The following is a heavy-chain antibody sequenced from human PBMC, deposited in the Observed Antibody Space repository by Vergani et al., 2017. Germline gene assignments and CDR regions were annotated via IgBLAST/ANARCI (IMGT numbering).Heavy chain of an antibody. D-gene: IGHD3-3*01. Sequence: QVQLVESGPGLVKPSETLSLTCTVSGGSISSYYWSWIRQPPGKGLEWIGYIYYSGSTNYNPSLKSRVTISVDTSKNQFSLKLSSVTAADTAVYYCARQGVRLNRIDNYYYYMDVWGKGP. V-gene: IGHV4-59*01. J-gene: IGHJ6*03. CDR1: GGSISSYY. CDR3: ARQGVRLNRIDNYYYYMDV. CDR2: IYYSGST.